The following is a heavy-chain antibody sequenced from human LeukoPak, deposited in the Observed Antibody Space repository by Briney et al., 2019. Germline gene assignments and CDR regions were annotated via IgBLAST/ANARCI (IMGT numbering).Heavy chain of an antibody. CDR2: ISYDGSNK. J-gene: IGHJ4*02. Sequence: GGSLRLSCAASGFTFSSYAMHWVRQAPGKGLEWVAVISYDGSNKYYADSVKGRFTISRDNSKNTLYLQMNSLRAEDTAVYYCARGMDYRPIGNYYYGYWGQGTLVTVSS. D-gene: IGHD1-7*01. V-gene: IGHV3-30*04. CDR1: GFTFSSYA. CDR3: ARGMDYRPIGNYYYGY.